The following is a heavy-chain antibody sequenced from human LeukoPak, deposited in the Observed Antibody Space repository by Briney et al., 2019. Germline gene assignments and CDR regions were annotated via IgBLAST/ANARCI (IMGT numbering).Heavy chain of an antibody. V-gene: IGHV4-39*01. D-gene: IGHD6-19*01. CDR3: ARTDSKSYSSGWYNY. J-gene: IGHJ4*02. CDR1: GGAISSSSYY. Sequence: SETLSLTCTVSGGAISSSSYYWGWIRQPPGKGLEWIGSIYYSGSTYYNPSLKSRVTISVDTSKNQFSLKLSSVTATDTAGYYCARTDSKSYSSGWYNYWGQGTLVTVSS. CDR2: IYYSGST.